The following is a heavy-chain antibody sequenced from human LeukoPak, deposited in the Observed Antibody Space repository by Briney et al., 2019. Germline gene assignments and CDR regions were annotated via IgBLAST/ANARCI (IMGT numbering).Heavy chain of an antibody. J-gene: IGHJ4*01. CDR3: TREIGGTTVHY. V-gene: IGHV4-39*07. CDR1: GGSIRSSSYY. D-gene: IGHD1-7*01. CDR2: VYSSGRT. Sequence: PSETLSLTCTVSGGSIRSSSYYWGWIRQPPGTGLEWIGSVYSSGRTYYNPSLTSRVTVSADTSKNQFSLKLSSVTAADTAVYYCTREIGGTTVHYWGHGMLVTVSS.